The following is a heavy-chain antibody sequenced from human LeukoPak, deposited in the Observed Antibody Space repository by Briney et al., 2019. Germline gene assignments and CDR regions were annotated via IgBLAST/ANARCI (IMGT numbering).Heavy chain of an antibody. V-gene: IGHV4-30-2*01. CDR1: GGSISSGGYY. CDR3: AVDPVVPAAINLIHFDY. D-gene: IGHD2-2*01. Sequence: SQTLSLTCTVSGGSISSGGYYWSWIRQPPGKGLEWIGYIYHSGSTYYNPSLKSRVTISVDRSKNQFSLKLSSVTAADTAVYYCAVDPVVPAAINLIHFDYWGQGTLVTVSS. J-gene: IGHJ4*02. CDR2: IYHSGST.